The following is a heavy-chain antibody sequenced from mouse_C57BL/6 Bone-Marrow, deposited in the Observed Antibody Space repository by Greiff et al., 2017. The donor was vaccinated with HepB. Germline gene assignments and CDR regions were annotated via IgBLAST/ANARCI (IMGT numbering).Heavy chain of an antibody. CDR2: IYPRSGNT. Sequence: VQLQQPGAELVKPGASVKMSCKASGYTFTSYGISWVKQRTGQGLEWIGEIYPRSGNTYYNEKFKGKATLTADKSSSTAYMELRSLTSEDSAVYFCARPLYGSSYEDAMDYWGQGTSVTVSS. D-gene: IGHD1-1*01. CDR1: GYTFTSYG. J-gene: IGHJ4*01. CDR3: ARPLYGSSYEDAMDY. V-gene: IGHV1-81*01.